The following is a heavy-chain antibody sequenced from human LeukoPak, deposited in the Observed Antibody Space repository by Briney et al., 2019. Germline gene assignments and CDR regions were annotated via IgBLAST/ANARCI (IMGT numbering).Heavy chain of an antibody. J-gene: IGHJ4*02. D-gene: IGHD3-9*01. CDR1: GYTFTSYD. Sequence: ASVKVSCKASGYTFTSYDINWVRQATGQGLEWMGWINPNSGGTNYAQKFQGRVTMTRDTSISTAYMELSRLRSDDTAVYYCAREQLEDYDILTGLYYFDYWGQGTLVTVSS. V-gene: IGHV1-2*02. CDR2: INPNSGGT. CDR3: AREQLEDYDILTGLYYFDY.